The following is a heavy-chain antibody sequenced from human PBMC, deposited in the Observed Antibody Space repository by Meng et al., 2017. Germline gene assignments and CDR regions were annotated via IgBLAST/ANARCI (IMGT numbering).Heavy chain of an antibody. CDR3: ARAHSSGWYSFFDY. J-gene: IGHJ4*02. V-gene: IGHV7-4-1*02. D-gene: IGHD6-19*01. Sequence: VQVVQLGAQLKGPGASVKVSCKASGYTFSTNVMNWVRQAPGQGLEWMGWINTKTGKPTYAQGFTGRLAFSLDTSASTAFLQINSLKAEDTAVYYCARAHSSGWYSFFDYWGQGTLVTASS. CDR2: INTKTGKP. CDR1: GYTFSTNV.